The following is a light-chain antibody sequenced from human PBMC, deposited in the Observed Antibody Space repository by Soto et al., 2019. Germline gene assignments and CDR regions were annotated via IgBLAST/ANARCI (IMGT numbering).Light chain of an antibody. CDR2: DDD. Sequence: SYELTQPPSVSVAPGQSARLTCGGDNIGSKIVHWYQQRPGQAPVLVVYDDDDRPSGIPERFSGSNSGSTATLTISRVEAGDEADYYRQVWAGSSARVFGGGTKLTVL. CDR1: NIGSKI. CDR3: QVWAGSSARV. V-gene: IGLV3-21*02. J-gene: IGLJ2*01.